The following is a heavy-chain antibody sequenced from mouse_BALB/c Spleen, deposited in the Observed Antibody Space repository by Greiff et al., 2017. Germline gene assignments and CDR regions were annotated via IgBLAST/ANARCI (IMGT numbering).Heavy chain of an antibody. CDR3: ARSNYDYDGVFAY. Sequence: VHLVESGPQLVRPGASVKISCKASGYSFTSYWMHWVKQRPGQGLEWIGMIDPSDSETRLNQKFKDKATLTVDKSSSTAYMQLSSPTSEDSAVYYCARSNYDYDGVFAYWGQGTLVTVSA. CDR2: IDPSDSET. CDR1: GYSFTSYW. V-gene: IGHV1S126*01. D-gene: IGHD2-4*01. J-gene: IGHJ3*01.